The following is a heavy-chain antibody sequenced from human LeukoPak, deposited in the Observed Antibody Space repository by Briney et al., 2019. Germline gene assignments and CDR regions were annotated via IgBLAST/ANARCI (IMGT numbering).Heavy chain of an antibody. J-gene: IGHJ6*04. CDR2: IIPIFGTA. CDR3: ARDGDYSSSSCMDV. CDR1: GGTFSSYA. D-gene: IGHD6-6*01. Sequence: SVKVSCKASGGTFSSYAISWVRQAPGQGLEWMGRIIPIFGTANYAQKFQGRVTITTDESTSTAYMELNSLRSEDTAVYYCARDGDYSSSSCMDVWGKGTTVTVSS. V-gene: IGHV1-69*05.